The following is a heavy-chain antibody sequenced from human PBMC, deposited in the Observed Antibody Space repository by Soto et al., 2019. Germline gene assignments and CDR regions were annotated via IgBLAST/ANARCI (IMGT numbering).Heavy chain of an antibody. CDR1: GFTFSSYG. D-gene: IGHD1-26*01. CDR3: ARDRGIVGAMGDAFDI. J-gene: IGHJ3*02. Sequence: QVQLVESGGGVVQPGRSLRLSCAASGFTFSSYGMHWVRQAPGKGLEWVAVIWYDGSNKYYADFVKGRFTISRDNSKNTLYLQMNSLRAEDTAVYYCARDRGIVGAMGDAFDIWGQGTMVTVSS. V-gene: IGHV3-33*01. CDR2: IWYDGSNK.